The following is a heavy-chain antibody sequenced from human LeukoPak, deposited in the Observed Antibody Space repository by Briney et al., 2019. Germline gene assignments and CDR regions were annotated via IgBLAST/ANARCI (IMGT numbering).Heavy chain of an antibody. CDR2: ISGSGGST. CDR3: AKQPTVITIFDY. CDR1: GFTFSSYA. D-gene: IGHD4-17*01. J-gene: IGHJ4*02. V-gene: IGHV3-23*01. Sequence: GGSLRLSCAASGFTFSSYAMSWARQAPGKGLEWVSAISGSGGSTYYADSVKGRFTISRDNSKNTLYLQMNSLRAEDTAVYYCAKQPTVITIFDYWGQGTLVTVSS.